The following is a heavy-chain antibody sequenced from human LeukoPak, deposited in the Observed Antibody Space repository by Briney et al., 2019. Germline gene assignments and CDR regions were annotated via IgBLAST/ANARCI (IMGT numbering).Heavy chain of an antibody. Sequence: SQTLSLTCAISGDSVSSNSAAWNWIRQSPSGGLEWLGRTYYRSKWYNDYAVTVKSRITFNPDRSKNQVSLQMNSVTPEDTAVYYCARETTSLFDSWGQGTLVTVSS. D-gene: IGHD2/OR15-2a*01. V-gene: IGHV6-1*01. CDR1: GDSVSSNSAA. CDR2: TYYRSKWYN. CDR3: ARETTSLFDS. J-gene: IGHJ4*02.